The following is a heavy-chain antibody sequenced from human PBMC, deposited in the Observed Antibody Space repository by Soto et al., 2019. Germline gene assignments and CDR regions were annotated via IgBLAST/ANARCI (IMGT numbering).Heavy chain of an antibody. CDR2: ISYDGSNK. CDR1: GFTFSSYA. J-gene: IGHJ6*02. Sequence: GGSLRLSCAASGFTFSSYAMHWVRQAPGKGLEWVAVISYDGSNKYYADSVKGRFTISRDNSKNTLYLQMNSLRAEDTAVYYCARDVEPDPIAAHEPYYYYGMDVWGQGTTVTVSS. D-gene: IGHD6-6*01. CDR3: ARDVEPDPIAAHEPYYYYGMDV. V-gene: IGHV3-30-3*01.